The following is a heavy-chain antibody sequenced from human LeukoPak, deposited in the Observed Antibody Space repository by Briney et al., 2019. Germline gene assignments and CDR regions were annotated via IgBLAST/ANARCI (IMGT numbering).Heavy chain of an antibody. CDR2: ISSSSSYI. CDR3: ARGRSGWDFDY. D-gene: IGHD6-19*01. V-gene: IGHV3-21*01. CDR1: GFTFSSYS. J-gene: IGHJ4*02. Sequence: GGSLRLSCAASGFTFSSYSMNWVRQAPGKGLEWVSSISSSSSYIYYADSVKGRFTISRDNAKNSLYLQMNSQRAEDTAVYYCARGRSGWDFDYWGQGTLVTVSS.